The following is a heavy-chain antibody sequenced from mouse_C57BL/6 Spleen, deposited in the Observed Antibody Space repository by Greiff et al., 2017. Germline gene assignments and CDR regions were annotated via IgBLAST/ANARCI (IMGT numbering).Heavy chain of an antibody. Sequence: EVKVVEPGGGLVKPGGSLKLSCAASGFTFSSYTMSWVRQTPEKRLEWVATISGGGGNTYYPDSVKGAFTISRDNAKNTLYLQMSSLRSEDTALYYCAKHEDDDYDRYFYDRGQNATLSVSS. D-gene: IGHD2-4*01. CDR3: AKHEDDDYDRYFYD. V-gene: IGHV5-9*01. J-gene: IGHJ2*01. CDR2: ISGGGGNT. CDR1: GFTFSSYT.